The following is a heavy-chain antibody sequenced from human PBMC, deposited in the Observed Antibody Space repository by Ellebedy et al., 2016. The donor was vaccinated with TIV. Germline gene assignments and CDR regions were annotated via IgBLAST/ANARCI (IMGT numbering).Heavy chain of an antibody. CDR3: ARQYCSGGSCYSGAFDI. CDR2: IYPGDSDT. CDR1: GYSFTSYW. V-gene: IGHV5-51*01. D-gene: IGHD2-15*01. J-gene: IGHJ3*02. Sequence: GGSLRLSXKGSGYSFTSYWIGWVRQMPGKGLEWMEIIYPGDSDTRYSPSFHGQVTISANKSISTAYLQWSSLKASDTAMYYCARQYCSGGSCYSGAFDIWGQGTMVTVSS.